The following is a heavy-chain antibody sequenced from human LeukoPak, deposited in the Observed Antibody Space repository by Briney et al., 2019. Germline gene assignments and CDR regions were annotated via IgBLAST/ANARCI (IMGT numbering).Heavy chain of an antibody. V-gene: IGHV3-7*01. CDR1: GFTFSSYW. CDR3: ARDLSPGFRYYGSFFDP. J-gene: IGHJ5*02. CDR2: IKQDGSER. D-gene: IGHD3-10*01. Sequence: GGSLRLSCAASGFTFSSYWMSWVRQAPGKGLEWVANIKQDGSERYYVDSVKGRFTISRDNAKNSLFLQMNSLRAEDTAVYYCARDLSPGFRYYGSFFDPWGQGTLVTVSS.